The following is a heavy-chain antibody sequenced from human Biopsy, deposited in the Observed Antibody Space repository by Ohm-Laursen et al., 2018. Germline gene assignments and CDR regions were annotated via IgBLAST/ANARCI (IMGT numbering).Heavy chain of an antibody. D-gene: IGHD1-26*01. J-gene: IGHJ3*02. V-gene: IGHV4-4*07. CDR2: IDPGGGT. CDR3: AGIVLGPTNDAFDI. CDR1: GDSIRNYY. Sequence: SDTLSLTCTVSGDSIRNYYWSWIRQAAGQGLEWIGRIDPGGGTIYNPSLKSRVTMSVDTSKNHFSLNLNSVTAADTAVYYCAGIVLGPTNDAFDIWGQGTMVTVSS.